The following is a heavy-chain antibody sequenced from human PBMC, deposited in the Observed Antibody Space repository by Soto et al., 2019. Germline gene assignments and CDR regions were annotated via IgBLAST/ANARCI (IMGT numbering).Heavy chain of an antibody. CDR1: GVSITSGTYY. Sequence: SETLSLTCTVSGVSITSGTYYWGWIRQPPGKGLEWIGTIYYTGSTYYNPSLKSRVTISVDTSKNQFSLKLSSVTAADTAVYYCARDLGHCSGGSCYNWFDPWGQGTLVTVSS. CDR3: ARDLGHCSGGSCYNWFDP. V-gene: IGHV4-39*07. D-gene: IGHD2-15*01. CDR2: IYYTGST. J-gene: IGHJ5*02.